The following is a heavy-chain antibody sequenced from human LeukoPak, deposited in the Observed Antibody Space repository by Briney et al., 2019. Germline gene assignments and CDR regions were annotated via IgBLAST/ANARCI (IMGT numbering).Heavy chain of an antibody. CDR1: GFTFDDYS. D-gene: IGHD4-23*01. Sequence: PGRSLRLSCAASGFTFDDYSMHWVRQPPGKGLEWVAGINWKSYDIGYADFVRGRFTISRDNAKNSLYLQMTSLGPEDTALYYCVKVLEAEASDYGGQWADAFDIWGQGTMVTVSS. J-gene: IGHJ3*02. V-gene: IGHV3-9*01. CDR2: INWKSYDI. CDR3: VKVLEAEASDYGGQWADAFDI.